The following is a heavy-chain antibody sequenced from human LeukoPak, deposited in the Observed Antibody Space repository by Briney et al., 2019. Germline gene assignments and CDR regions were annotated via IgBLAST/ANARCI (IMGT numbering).Heavy chain of an antibody. CDR3: ARVSPGDVVVTAANWFDP. J-gene: IGHJ5*02. CDR2: IYYSGST. V-gene: IGHV4-39*07. Sequence: PSETLSLTCTASGGSISSSSYYWGWIRQPPGKGLEWIGSIYYSGSTYYNPPLKSRVTISVDTSKNQFSLKLSSVTAADTAVYYCARVSPGDVVVTAANWFDPWGQGTLVTVSS. D-gene: IGHD2-21*02. CDR1: GGSISSSSYY.